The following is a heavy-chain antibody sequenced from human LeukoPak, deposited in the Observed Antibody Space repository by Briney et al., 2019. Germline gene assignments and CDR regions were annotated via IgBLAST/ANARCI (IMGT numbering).Heavy chain of an antibody. J-gene: IGHJ5*02. CDR2: IYYSGST. D-gene: IGHD3-22*01. CDR3: ATYPSVDRLRPLDNWFDP. Sequence: PSETLSLTCTVPGGSISSSSYYWGWIRQPPGKGLEWIGSIYYSGSTYYSPSLKTRVTISVDTSKNQFSLKLSSVTAADTAVYYCATYPSVDRLRPLDNWFDPWGQGTLVTVSS. CDR1: GGSISSSSYY. V-gene: IGHV4-39*01.